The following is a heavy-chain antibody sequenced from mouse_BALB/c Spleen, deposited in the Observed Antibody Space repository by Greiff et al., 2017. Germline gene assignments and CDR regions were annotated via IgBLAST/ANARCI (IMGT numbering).Heavy chain of an antibody. CDR1: GFTFSSFG. CDR2: ISSGSSTI. CDR3: TMDYDSNAMDY. Sequence: EVKLMESGGGLVQPGGSRKLSCAASGFTFSSFGMHWVRQAPEKGLEWVAYISSGSSTIYNADTVKGRFTISRDNPKNTLFLQMTSLRSEDTAMYYCTMDYDSNAMDYWGQGTSVTVSS. J-gene: IGHJ4*01. V-gene: IGHV5-17*02. D-gene: IGHD2-4*01.